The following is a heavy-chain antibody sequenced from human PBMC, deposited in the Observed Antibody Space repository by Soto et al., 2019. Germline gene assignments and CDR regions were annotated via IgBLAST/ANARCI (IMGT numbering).Heavy chain of an antibody. V-gene: IGHV3-30-3*01. J-gene: IGHJ5*02. CDR3: ASKGWELLWSWFDP. D-gene: IGHD1-26*01. CDR2: ISYDGSNK. CDR1: GFTFSSYA. Sequence: GGSLRLSCAASGFTFSSYAMHWVRQAPGKGLEWVAVISYDGSNKYYADSVKGRFTISRDNSKNTLYLQMNSLRAEDTAVYYCASKGWELLWSWFDPWGQGTLVTVSS.